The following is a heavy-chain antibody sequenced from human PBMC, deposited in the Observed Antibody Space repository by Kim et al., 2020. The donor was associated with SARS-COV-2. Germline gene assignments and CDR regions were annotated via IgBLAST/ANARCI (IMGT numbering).Heavy chain of an antibody. CDR1: GFTFSSYS. CDR2: ISSSSSYI. Sequence: GGSLRLSCAASGFTFSSYSMNWVRQAPGKGLEWVSSISSSSSYIYYADSVKGRFTISRDNAKNSLYLQMNSLRAEDTAVYYCARDLPGVTGQSVEPLFGYYYYYGMDVWGQGTTVTVSS. J-gene: IGHJ6*02. CDR3: ARDLPGVTGQSVEPLFGYYYYYGMDV. V-gene: IGHV3-21*01. D-gene: IGHD2-21*01.